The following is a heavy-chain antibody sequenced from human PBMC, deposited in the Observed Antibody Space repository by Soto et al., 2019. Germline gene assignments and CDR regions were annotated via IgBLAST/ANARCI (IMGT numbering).Heavy chain of an antibody. CDR3: ARGGKIAAADRNYCGMDV. J-gene: IGHJ6*02. Sequence: ASVKVSCKASGYTFTSYAMHWVRQAPGQRLEWMGWINAGNGNTKYSQKFQGRVTITRDTSASTAYMELSSLRSEDTAVYYCARGGKIAAADRNYCGMDVWGQGTTVTVSS. D-gene: IGHD6-13*01. CDR2: INAGNGNT. CDR1: GYTFTSYA. V-gene: IGHV1-3*01.